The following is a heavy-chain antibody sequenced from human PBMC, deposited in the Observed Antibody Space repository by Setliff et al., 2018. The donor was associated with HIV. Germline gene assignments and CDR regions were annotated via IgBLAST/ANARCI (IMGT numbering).Heavy chain of an antibody. D-gene: IGHD3-10*01. Sequence: PSETLSLTCTVSGGSINNYYWSWIRQPPGKGLEWIGYIYPNGSPDSPSGNIVYNPSFRSRVTLSLDTSKNQVSLKLTSVTAADAAVYYCTGDYNSGSYRFDYWGQGTPVTSPQ. CDR3: TGDYNSGSYRFDY. CDR2: IYPNGSP. J-gene: IGHJ4*02. V-gene: IGHV4-4*08. CDR1: GGSINNYY.